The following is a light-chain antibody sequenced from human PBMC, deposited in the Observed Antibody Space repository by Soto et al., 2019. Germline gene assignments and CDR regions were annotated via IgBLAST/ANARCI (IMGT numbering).Light chain of an antibody. V-gene: IGKV1-8*01. J-gene: IGKJ1*01. CDR3: QQYYSYPRS. CDR2: AAS. Sequence: AIRMTQSPSSLSASTGDRVTITCRASQGISSYLAWYQQKPGKAPKLRLYAASTLQSGVTPRFGGSGSWTDFTLTISGLQSEDFATYYCQQYYSYPRSFGRGTKVEIK. CDR1: QGISSY.